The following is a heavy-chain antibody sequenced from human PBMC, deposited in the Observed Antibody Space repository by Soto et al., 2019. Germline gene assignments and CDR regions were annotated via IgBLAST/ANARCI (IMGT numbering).Heavy chain of an antibody. D-gene: IGHD3-3*01. Sequence: QVQLVQSGAEVKKPGASVKVSCKASGYTFTSYGITWVRQAPGQGLEWMGWISAYNGNTNYAQKLQGRVTMTTDTSTSTAYMELRSVRSDDTAVYYCARATTYYDFWSGYPTGGYDYWGQGTLVTVSS. CDR3: ARATTYYDFWSGYPTGGYDY. CDR2: ISAYNGNT. V-gene: IGHV1-18*01. J-gene: IGHJ4*02. CDR1: GYTFTSYG.